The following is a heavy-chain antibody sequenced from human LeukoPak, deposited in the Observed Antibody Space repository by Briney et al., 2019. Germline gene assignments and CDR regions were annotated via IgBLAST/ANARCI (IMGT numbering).Heavy chain of an antibody. J-gene: IGHJ4*02. CDR1: GGSISNGGYY. CDR2: IHDGGAT. V-gene: IGHV4-31*03. D-gene: IGHD6-13*01. Sequence: SQTLSLTCTVSGGSISNGGYYWTWIRQHPGKGLEWIGYIHDGGATYYDPSLKSRVTISLDTSKNQFSLNLTSVTAADTALYYCATQPGIAAAGLFYWGRGTLVTVSS. CDR3: ATQPGIAAAGLFY.